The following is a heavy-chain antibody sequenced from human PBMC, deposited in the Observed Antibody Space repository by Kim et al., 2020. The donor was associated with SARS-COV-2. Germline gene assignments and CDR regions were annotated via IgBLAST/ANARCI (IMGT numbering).Heavy chain of an antibody. V-gene: IGHV3-30*04. CDR1: GFTFSSYA. CDR3: ARDIAAAGTGKEGSSEY. J-gene: IGHJ4*02. CDR2: LSYDGSNK. D-gene: IGHD6-13*01. Sequence: GGSLRLSCAASGFTFSSYAMHWVRQAPGKGLEWVAVLSYDGSNKYYADSVKGRFTISRDNSKNTLYLQMNSLRAEDTAVYYCARDIAAAGTGKEGSSEYWGQGTLVTVSS.